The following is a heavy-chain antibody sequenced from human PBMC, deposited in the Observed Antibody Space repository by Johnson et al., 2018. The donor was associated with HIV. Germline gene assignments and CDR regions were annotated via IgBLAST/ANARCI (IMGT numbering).Heavy chain of an antibody. D-gene: IGHD1-1*01. CDR2: IRYDGNSK. V-gene: IGHV3-33*03. J-gene: IGHJ3*02. CDR3: ANFRGTTRNPDAFDI. Sequence: QVQLVESGGGVVQPGRSLRLSCAASGFTFSSYAMHWVRQAPGKGLEWVAFIRYDGNSKYYADSVKGRFSVSRDNSKNTLYLQMNSLRAEDTAVYYCANFRGTTRNPDAFDIWGQGT. CDR1: GFTFSSYA.